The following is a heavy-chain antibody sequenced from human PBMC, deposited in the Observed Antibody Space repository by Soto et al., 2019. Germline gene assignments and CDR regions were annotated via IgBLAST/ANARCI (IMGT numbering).Heavy chain of an antibody. Sequence: ASVKVSCKASGYTFTSYYMHWVRQAPGQGLEWMGIINPSGGSTSYAQKFQGRVTMTRDTSTSTVYMELSSLRSEDTAVYYCAGYPGIAVSAFDIWGQGTMVTVSS. CDR3: AGYPGIAVSAFDI. V-gene: IGHV1-46*01. D-gene: IGHD6-19*01. CDR2: INPSGGST. J-gene: IGHJ3*02. CDR1: GYTFTSYY.